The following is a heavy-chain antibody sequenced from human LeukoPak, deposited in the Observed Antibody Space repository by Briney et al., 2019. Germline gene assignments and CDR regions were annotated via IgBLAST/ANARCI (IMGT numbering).Heavy chain of an antibody. Sequence: RAGGSLRLSCAASGFTFSSYNMNWVRQAPGKGLEWVSSISSSSSYTYYAASVRGRFTISRDNAKNSLYLQMNSLRAEDTAVYYCATTYYYYSSGYFGYWGQGTLVTVSS. CDR3: ATTYYYYSSGYFGY. J-gene: IGHJ4*02. CDR2: ISSSSSYT. D-gene: IGHD3-22*01. CDR1: GFTFSSYN. V-gene: IGHV3-21*01.